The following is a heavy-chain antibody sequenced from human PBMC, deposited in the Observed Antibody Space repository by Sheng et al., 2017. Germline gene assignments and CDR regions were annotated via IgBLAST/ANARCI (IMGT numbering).Heavy chain of an antibody. CDR2: INNDGSST. J-gene: IGHJ6*03. CDR3: VRAGNFYFYYMDV. V-gene: IGHV3-74*03. CDR1: GFSSGFNFKDYW. Sequence: EVQLVESGGGLVQPGGSLRLSCAASGFSSGFNFKDYWMNWVRQTPGKGLEWLSRINNDGSSTTYAESVRGRFAISRDNAKNTLFLQMNSLTPEDTAVYYCVRAGNFYFYYMDVWGQGPRSPS.